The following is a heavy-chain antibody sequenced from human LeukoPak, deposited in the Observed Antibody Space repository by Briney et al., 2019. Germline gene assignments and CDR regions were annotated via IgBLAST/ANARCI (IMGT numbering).Heavy chain of an antibody. J-gene: IGHJ4*02. V-gene: IGHV5-51*01. CDR2: IYPGDSDT. Sequence: GESLKISCKGSGYSFTSYWIGWVRQMPGKGLEWMGIIYPGDSDTRYSPSFQGQVTISADKSISTAYLQWSSLKASDTAMYYCARQGRYGSGSYYLVRGEFDYWGQGTLVTVSS. CDR1: GYSFTSYW. CDR3: ARQGRYGSGSYYLVRGEFDY. D-gene: IGHD3-10*01.